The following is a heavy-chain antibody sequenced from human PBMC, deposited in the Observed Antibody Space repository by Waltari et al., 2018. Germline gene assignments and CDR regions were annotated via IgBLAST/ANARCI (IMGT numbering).Heavy chain of an antibody. CDR2: IYSGGST. CDR3: ARHCSGGSCSDDAFDI. V-gene: IGHV3-53*01. CDR1: GFTVSSTY. J-gene: IGHJ3*02. D-gene: IGHD2-15*01. Sequence: EVQLVESGGGLIQHGGSLRLSCSASGFTVSSTYMHWVRQAPGKGLEWVSVIYSGGSTYYADSVKGRFTISRDNSKNTLYLQMNSLRAEDTAVYYCARHCSGGSCSDDAFDIWGQGTMVTVSS.